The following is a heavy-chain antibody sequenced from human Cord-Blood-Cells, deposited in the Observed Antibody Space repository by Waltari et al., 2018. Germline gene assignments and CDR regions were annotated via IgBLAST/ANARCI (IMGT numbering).Heavy chain of an antibody. J-gene: IGHJ3*02. CDR1: GFTFSSYG. CDR2: ISYECSNN. D-gene: IGHD6-25*01. Sequence: QVQLVESGGGVVQPGRSLRLSCAASGFTFSSYGMNWVRQAPGKGLEWVAVISYECSNNYYADSVKGRFTISRDNSKNTLYLQMNSLRAEDTAVYYCAKGAARAVDAFDIWGQGTMVTVSS. V-gene: IGHV3-30*18. CDR3: AKGAARAVDAFDI.